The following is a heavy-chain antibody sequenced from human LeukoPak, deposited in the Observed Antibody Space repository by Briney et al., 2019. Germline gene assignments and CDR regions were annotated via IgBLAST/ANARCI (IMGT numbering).Heavy chain of an antibody. CDR2: ISYDGSNK. CDR1: GFTFSSYA. D-gene: IGHD3-10*01. CDR3: ARDLASKGNYYGSGSFQFDS. J-gene: IGHJ5*01. V-gene: IGHV3-30-3*01. Sequence: TGGSLRLSCAASGFTFSSYAMHWVRQAPGKGLEWVAAISYDGSNKYYADSVKGRFTISRDNSKNTLFVQMNSLRAEDTAVYYCARDLASKGNYYGSGSFQFDSWGQGTLVTVSS.